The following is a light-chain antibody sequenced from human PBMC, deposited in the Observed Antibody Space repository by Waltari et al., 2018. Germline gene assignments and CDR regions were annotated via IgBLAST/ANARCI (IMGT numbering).Light chain of an antibody. CDR2: NNQ. V-gene: IGLV1-44*01. CDR1: ASTTGVIL. J-gene: IGLJ1*01. CDR3: AGWDGSLNGYV. Sequence: QSVLTQPPSASGTPGPRAPIPCSGSASTTGVILVTWYQQLPGTAPNLLIYNNQQRPSGVPDRFSGSKYGTSAFLAISGLQSEDEADYYCAGWDGSLNGYVFGAATKVTVL.